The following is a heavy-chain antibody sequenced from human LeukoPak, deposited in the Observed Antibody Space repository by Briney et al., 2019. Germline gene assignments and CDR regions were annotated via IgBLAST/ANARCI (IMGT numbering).Heavy chain of an antibody. CDR2: ISSGSTTI. Sequence: GGSLRLSCAASGFTFSNYALTWVRQAPGKGLEWVSYISSGSTTIYYADSVKGRFTISRDNAKNSLYLQMNSLRAEDTAVYYCARDVEQWLVRVYYFDYWGQGTLVTVSS. CDR3: ARDVEQWLVRVYYFDY. J-gene: IGHJ4*02. CDR1: GFTFSNYA. D-gene: IGHD6-19*01. V-gene: IGHV3-48*01.